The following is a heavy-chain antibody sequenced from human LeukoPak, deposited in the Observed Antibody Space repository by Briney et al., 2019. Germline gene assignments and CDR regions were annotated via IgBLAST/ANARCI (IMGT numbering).Heavy chain of an antibody. CDR3: ARRYCSGGSCYFDY. Sequence: PSQTLSLTCTVSGGSISSGGYYWSWIRQHPGKGLEWIGYIYYSGSTYYNPSLKSRVTISVDTSKSQFSLKLSSVTAADTVVYYCARRYCSGGSCYFDYGGQGTLVTVSS. J-gene: IGHJ4*02. V-gene: IGHV4-31*03. D-gene: IGHD2-15*01. CDR1: GGSISSGGYY. CDR2: IYYSGST.